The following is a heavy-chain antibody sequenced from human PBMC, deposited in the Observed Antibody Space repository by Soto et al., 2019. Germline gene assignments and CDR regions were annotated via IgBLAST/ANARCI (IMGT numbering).Heavy chain of an antibody. CDR3: AKGTAEIGIFDY. CDR1: GFTFDNYA. V-gene: IGHV3-23*01. Sequence: EVQLLKSGGGLVQPGGSLRVSCAASGFTFDNYAMSWVRQATGKGLEWVSTISGTGGSTYHADSVKGRFTISRDNSKNMLYLQMNSLRGEDTAVYYCAKGTAEIGIFDYWGQGSLVTVSS. CDR2: ISGTGGST. D-gene: IGHD6-13*01. J-gene: IGHJ4*02.